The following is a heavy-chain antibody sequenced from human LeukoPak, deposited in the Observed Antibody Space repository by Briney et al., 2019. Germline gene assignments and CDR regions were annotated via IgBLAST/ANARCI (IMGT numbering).Heavy chain of an antibody. Sequence: PSETLSLTCAVYGGSFSGYYWSWIRQPPGKGLEWIGEINHSGSTNYNPSLKSRVTISVDTSKNQFSLKLSSVTAADTAVYYCARVGGAAAGTPFDYWGQGTLVTVSS. J-gene: IGHJ4*02. CDR3: ARVGGAAAGTPFDY. D-gene: IGHD6-13*01. CDR2: INHSGST. V-gene: IGHV4-34*01. CDR1: GGSFSGYY.